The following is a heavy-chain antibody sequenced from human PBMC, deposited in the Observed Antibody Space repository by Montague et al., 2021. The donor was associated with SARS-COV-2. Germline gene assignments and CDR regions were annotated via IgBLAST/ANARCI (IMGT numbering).Heavy chain of an antibody. CDR1: GGSISSYY. J-gene: IGHJ2*01. CDR2: IYYSGST. D-gene: IGHD3-3*01. V-gene: IGHV4-59*01. CDR3: ARDYRLGSYDFWSAPAWYLDL. Sequence: SETLSLTCTVSGGSISSYYWSWIRQPPGKGLEWIGYIYYSGSTNYNPSLKSRVTISVDTSKNQFSRELSSVTAADTAVYYCARDYRLGSYDFWSAPAWYLDLWGRGTLVTVSS.